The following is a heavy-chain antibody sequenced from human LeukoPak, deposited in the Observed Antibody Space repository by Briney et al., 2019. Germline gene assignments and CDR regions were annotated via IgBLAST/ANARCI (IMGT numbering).Heavy chain of an antibody. Sequence: GGTLRLSCAASGFTFSTYGMSWVRQAPGKGLEWVSAISGNGGSTYYADSVKGRFTISRDNSKNTLYLQMNSLRAEDTAVYYCQGTMVRGVIITPNWFDPWGQGTLVTVSS. V-gene: IGHV3-23*01. D-gene: IGHD3-10*01. CDR2: ISGNGGST. CDR1: GFTFSTYG. CDR3: QGTMVRGVIITPNWFDP. J-gene: IGHJ5*02.